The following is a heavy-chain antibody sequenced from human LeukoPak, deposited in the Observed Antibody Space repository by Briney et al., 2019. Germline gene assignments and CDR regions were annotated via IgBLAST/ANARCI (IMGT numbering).Heavy chain of an antibody. CDR1: GYSISSGYY. CDR2: IYHSGST. V-gene: IGHV4-38-2*02. Sequence: SETLSLTCTVSGYSISSGYYWGWIRQPPGKGLEWIGSIYHSGSTYYNPSLKSRVTISVDTSKNQFSLKLSSVTAADTAVYYCARGRTAPYYYYGMDVWGQGTTVTVSS. CDR3: ARGRTAPYYYYGMDV. J-gene: IGHJ6*02. D-gene: IGHD4-17*01.